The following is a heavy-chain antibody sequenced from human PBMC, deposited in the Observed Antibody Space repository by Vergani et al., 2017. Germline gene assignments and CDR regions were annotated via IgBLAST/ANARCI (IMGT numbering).Heavy chain of an antibody. CDR2: INPSGGST. CDR3: ARGPIVVVNTGAFDI. Sequence: QVQLVQSGAEVKKPGASVKVSCKASGYTFTSYYLHWVRQAPGQGLEWMGIINPSGGSTSYAQKFQGRVTMTRDTSTSTVYMELSSLRSEDTAVYYCARGPIVVVNTGAFDIWGQGTMVTVSS. CDR1: GYTFTSYY. D-gene: IGHD3-22*01. V-gene: IGHV1-46*03. J-gene: IGHJ3*02.